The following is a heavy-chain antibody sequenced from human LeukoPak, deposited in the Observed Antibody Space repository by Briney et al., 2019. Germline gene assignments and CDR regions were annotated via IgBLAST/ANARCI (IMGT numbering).Heavy chain of an antibody. V-gene: IGHV3-23*01. J-gene: IGHJ4*02. D-gene: IGHD3-22*01. CDR1: GFTFSDYA. Sequence: GGSLRLSCAASGFTFSDYAMSWVRQAPGQGLEWVSGISDDGSGTYYADSVKGRFTISRDNSKNTLFLQIDSLRAEDSAVYYCATDRERDPSVYYLVGGQGTLITVSS. CDR2: ISDDGSGT. CDR3: ATDRERDPSVYYLV.